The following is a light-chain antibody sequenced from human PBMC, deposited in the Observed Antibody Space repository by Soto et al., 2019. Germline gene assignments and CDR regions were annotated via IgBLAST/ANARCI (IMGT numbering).Light chain of an antibody. CDR1: QTISNSL. J-gene: IGKJ4*01. CDR2: GAS. Sequence: EIVLTQSPGTLSLSPGERATLSCRASQTISNSLLAWYQQKPGQSPRLLIYGASSRATGIPDRFIGSGSGTDFTLTISRLEPEDFAVYACQQYYSTPLTFGGGTKVEIK. V-gene: IGKV3-20*01. CDR3: QQYYSTPLT.